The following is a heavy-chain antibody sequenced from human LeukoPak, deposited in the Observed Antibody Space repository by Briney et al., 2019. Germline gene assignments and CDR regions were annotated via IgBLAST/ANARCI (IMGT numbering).Heavy chain of an antibody. J-gene: IGHJ5*02. D-gene: IGHD3-3*01. CDR3: ARASYDFWSGYLNWFDP. Sequence: ASVKVSCKASGYTFTSYGISWLRQAPGQGLEWMGWISAYNGNTNYAQKLQGRVTMTTDTSTSTAYMELRSLRSDDTAVYYCARASYDFWSGYLNWFDPWGQGTLVTVSS. CDR2: ISAYNGNT. V-gene: IGHV1-18*01. CDR1: GYTFTSYG.